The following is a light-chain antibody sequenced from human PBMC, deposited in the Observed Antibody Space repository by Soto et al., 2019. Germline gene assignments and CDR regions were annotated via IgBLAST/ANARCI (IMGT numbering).Light chain of an antibody. CDR3: CSYAGSSTHV. CDR1: SSDVGSYNL. V-gene: IGLV2-23*01. Sequence: QSALTRPASVSGSPGQSITISCTGTSSDVGSYNLVSWYQQHPGKAPRLIIYEGSKRPSGVSDRFSGSKSGNTASLTISGLQAEDEADYYCCSYAGSSTHVFGTGTKVTVL. CDR2: EGS. J-gene: IGLJ1*01.